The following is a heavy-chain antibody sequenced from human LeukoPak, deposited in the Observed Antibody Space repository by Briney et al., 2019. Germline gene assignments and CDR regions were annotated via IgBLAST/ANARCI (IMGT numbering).Heavy chain of an antibody. CDR1: GFTFSSYA. J-gene: IGHJ4*02. D-gene: IGHD3-22*01. V-gene: IGHV3-23*01. CDR2: ISGSGGST. Sequence: GGSLRLSCAASGFTFSSYAMSWVRQAPGKGLEWVSAISGSGGSTYYADSVKGRFTISRDNSKNTLYLQMNSLRAEDTAVYYCAKFCGSRHYYDSSGYNGSIDYWGQGTLVTVSS. CDR3: AKFCGSRHYYDSSGYNGSIDY.